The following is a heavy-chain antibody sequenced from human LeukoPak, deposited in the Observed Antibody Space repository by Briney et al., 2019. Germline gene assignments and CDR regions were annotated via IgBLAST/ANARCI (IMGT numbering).Heavy chain of an antibody. V-gene: IGHV4-34*01. D-gene: IGHD6-13*01. CDR3: AREGMAAADVLVG. J-gene: IGHJ4*02. CDR1: GGSFSGYY. Sequence: SETLSLTCAVYGGSFSGYYWSWIRQPPGKGLEWIGEINHSGSTNYNPSLKSRVTISVDTSKNQFSLKLSSVTAADTAVYYCAREGMAAADVLVGWGQGTLVTVSS. CDR2: INHSGST.